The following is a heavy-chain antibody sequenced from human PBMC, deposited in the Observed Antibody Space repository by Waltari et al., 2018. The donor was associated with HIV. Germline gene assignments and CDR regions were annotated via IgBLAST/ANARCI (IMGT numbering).Heavy chain of an antibody. J-gene: IGHJ4*02. V-gene: IGHV3-21*01. D-gene: IGHD6-6*01. CDR1: GFTFSSSS. CDR3: AIEYSNVGY. Sequence: EVQLVESGGGLVKPGGSLSLSCAASGFTFSSSSMNWVRQAPGKGLEWVASISSSSSYIYYADSVKGRFTISRDNAKNSLYLQMNSLRAEDTAVYYCAIEYSNVGYWGQGTLVTVSS. CDR2: ISSSSSYI.